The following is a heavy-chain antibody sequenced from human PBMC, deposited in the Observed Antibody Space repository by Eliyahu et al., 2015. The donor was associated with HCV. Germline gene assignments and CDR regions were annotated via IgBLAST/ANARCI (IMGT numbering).Heavy chain of an antibody. J-gene: IGHJ4*02. D-gene: IGHD3-16*02. CDR2: ISGSGGST. CDR3: AKERMITFGGVIVPYYFDY. Sequence: EVQLLESGGGLVQPGGSLXLSCAASGFTFSXXAMSWVRXAPGKGXEWXSAISGSGGSTYYADSVKGRFTISRDNSKNTLYLQMNSLRAEDTAVYYCAKERMITFGGVIVPYYFDYWGQGTLVTVSS. V-gene: IGHV3-23*01. CDR1: GFTFSXXA.